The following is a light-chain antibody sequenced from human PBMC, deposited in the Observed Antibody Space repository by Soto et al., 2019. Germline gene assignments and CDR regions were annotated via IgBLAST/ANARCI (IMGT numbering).Light chain of an antibody. Sequence: QLVLTQPPSVSGAPGQRVTISCTGSSSNIGAGYDVHWYQQLPGTAPKLLIYGNSNRPSGVPDRFSGSKSGTSASLSITGLEAEDEAYYYCHSYGSSLSVLFGGGTKVTVL. CDR3: HSYGSSLSVL. CDR1: SSNIGAGYD. CDR2: GNS. J-gene: IGLJ2*01. V-gene: IGLV1-40*01.